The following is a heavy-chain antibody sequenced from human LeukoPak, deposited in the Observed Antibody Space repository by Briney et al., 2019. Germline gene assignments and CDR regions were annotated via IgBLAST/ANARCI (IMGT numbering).Heavy chain of an antibody. CDR2: IYPGDSDT. V-gene: IGHV5-51*01. Sequence: GEPLKISCKASGYSFADYWIGWVRQMPGQGLEWMGIIYPGDSDTRYSHSFQGQVTISADKSIRTAYLQWSSLKASDTAMYYCARSDQLRWFGDPRRPYYYGMDVWGQGTTVTVSS. CDR3: ARSDQLRWFGDPRRPYYYGMDV. D-gene: IGHD3-10*01. J-gene: IGHJ6*02. CDR1: GYSFADYW.